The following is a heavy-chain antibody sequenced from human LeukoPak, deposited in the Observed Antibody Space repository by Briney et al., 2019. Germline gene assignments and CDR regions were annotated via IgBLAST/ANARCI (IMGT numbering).Heavy chain of an antibody. Sequence: GGSLRHSCAASGFILSNYAIYWGRQAPGKGLEYVSAISSNGRNTYYGGSVKGRFTISRDNSKNTLSIQMGSLRPEDMAVYDCARAAMGGSIDYWGQGCLVTVSS. J-gene: IGHJ4*02. CDR2: ISSNGRNT. V-gene: IGHV3-64*02. D-gene: IGHD2-2*01. CDR3: ARAAMGGSIDY. CDR1: GFILSNYA.